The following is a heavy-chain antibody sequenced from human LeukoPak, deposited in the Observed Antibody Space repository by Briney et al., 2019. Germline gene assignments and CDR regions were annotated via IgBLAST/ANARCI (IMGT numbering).Heavy chain of an antibody. J-gene: IGHJ4*02. D-gene: IGHD3-10*01. CDR2: IYYSGST. CDR1: GGSISSYY. Sequence: SETLSLTCTVSGGSISSYYWSWIRQPPGKGLEWIGYIYYSGSTNYNPSLKSRVTISVDTSKNQFSLKLSSVTAADTAVYYCARYPMVRGVNFDYWGQGTLVTVSS. CDR3: ARYPMVRGVNFDY. V-gene: IGHV4-59*08.